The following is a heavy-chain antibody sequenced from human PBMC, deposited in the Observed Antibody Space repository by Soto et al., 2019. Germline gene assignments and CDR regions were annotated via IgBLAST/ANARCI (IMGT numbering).Heavy chain of an antibody. Sequence: SVKVSCKASGGTFSSYAISWVRQAPGQGLEWMGGIIPIFGTANYAQKFQGRVTITADESTSTAYMELSSLRSEDTAVYYCARLGGIAVAGIPYGMDVWGQGTTVTVSS. J-gene: IGHJ6*02. CDR1: GGTFSSYA. CDR2: IIPIFGTA. D-gene: IGHD6-19*01. V-gene: IGHV1-69*13. CDR3: ARLGGIAVAGIPYGMDV.